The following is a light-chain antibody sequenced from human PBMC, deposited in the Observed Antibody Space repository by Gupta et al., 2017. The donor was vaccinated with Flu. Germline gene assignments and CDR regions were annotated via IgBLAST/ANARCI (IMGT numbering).Light chain of an antibody. J-gene: IGKJ1*01. CDR1: QSVSSSY. CDR2: GAS. CDR3: QQYGSSSWT. Sequence: EIVLTQSPGTLPLSPGERATLSCRASQSVSSSYLAWYQQKPGQAPRLLIYGASSRATGIPDRFSGSGSGTEFTLTISRLEPEDFAVYYCQQYGSSSWTFGQGTKVEIK. V-gene: IGKV3-20*01.